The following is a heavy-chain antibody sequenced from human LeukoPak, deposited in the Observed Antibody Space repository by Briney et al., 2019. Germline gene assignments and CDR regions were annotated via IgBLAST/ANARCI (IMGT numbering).Heavy chain of an antibody. V-gene: IGHV3-48*03. CDR2: ISSSGSTI. CDR3: ARDRAAAGYDY. J-gene: IGHJ4*02. Sequence: GGSLRLSCAASGFTYSSHEMNWVRQAPGKGLEWVSYISSSGSTIYYADSVKGRFTISRDNAKNSLYLQMNSLRAEDTAVYYCARDRAAAGYDYWGQGTLVTVSS. D-gene: IGHD6-13*01. CDR1: GFTYSSHE.